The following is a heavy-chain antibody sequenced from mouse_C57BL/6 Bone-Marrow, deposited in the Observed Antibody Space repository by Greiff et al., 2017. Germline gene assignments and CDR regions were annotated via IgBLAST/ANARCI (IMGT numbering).Heavy chain of an antibody. D-gene: IGHD1-1*02. J-gene: IGHJ3*01. V-gene: IGHV1-52*01. CDR1: GYTFTSYW. Sequence: QVQLQQPGAELVRPGSSVKLSCKASGYTFTSYWMHWVKQRPRQGLEWIGMIDPSSGSTNYNEKFKDKATLTVDKSSSTAYMQLSSLTSEDSAVYYCARGGSLWSAYWGQGTLVTVSA. CDR2: IDPSSGST. CDR3: ARGGSLWSAY.